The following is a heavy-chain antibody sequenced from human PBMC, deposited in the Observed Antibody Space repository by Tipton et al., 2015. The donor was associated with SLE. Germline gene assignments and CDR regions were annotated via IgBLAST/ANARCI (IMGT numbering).Heavy chain of an antibody. Sequence: TLSLTCTVSGGSISSSSYYWGWIRQPPGKGLEWIGSIYYSGSTYYNPSLKSRVTISVDTSKNQFSLKLSSVTAADTAVYYCASITFWSGYIPFDYWGQGTLVTVSS. CDR1: GGSISSSSYY. J-gene: IGHJ4*02. CDR2: IYYSGST. V-gene: IGHV4-39*07. D-gene: IGHD3-3*01. CDR3: ASITFWSGYIPFDY.